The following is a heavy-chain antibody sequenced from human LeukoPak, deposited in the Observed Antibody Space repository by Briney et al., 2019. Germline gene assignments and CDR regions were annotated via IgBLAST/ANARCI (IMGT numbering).Heavy chain of an antibody. Sequence: GESLKISCQGSGYSFTSYWIGWVRQMPGKGLEWMGIIYPGDSDTRYSPSFQGQVTISADKSISTAYLQWSSLKASDTAMYYCARAIAARPDYFQHWGQGTLVTVSS. V-gene: IGHV5-51*01. CDR2: IYPGDSDT. CDR3: ARAIAARPDYFQH. J-gene: IGHJ1*01. D-gene: IGHD6-6*01. CDR1: GYSFTSYW.